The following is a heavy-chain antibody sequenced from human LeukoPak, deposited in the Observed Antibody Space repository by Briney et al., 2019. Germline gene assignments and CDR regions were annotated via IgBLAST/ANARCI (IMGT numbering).Heavy chain of an antibody. CDR2: FSDRT. J-gene: IGHJ4*02. D-gene: IGHD6-19*01. V-gene: IGHV3-23*01. Sequence: GGSLRLSCAASGFTFSNYAMSWVRQAPGKRLEWVSAFSDRTYYADSVKGRFTISRDISKNTLYLQMNSLGAEDTAVYYCARRSISSGWYYYFDYWAREPWSPSPQ. CDR3: ARRSISSGWYYYFDY. CDR1: GFTFSNYA.